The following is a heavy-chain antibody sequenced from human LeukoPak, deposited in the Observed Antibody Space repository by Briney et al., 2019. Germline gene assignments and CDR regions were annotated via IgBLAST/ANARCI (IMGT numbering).Heavy chain of an antibody. D-gene: IGHD3-3*01. CDR1: GGSVTSTNW. Sequence: TPSETLSLTCGVSGGSVTSTNWWTWVRQPPGKGLEWIGEVHLDGRTNYNPPLKSRLTISVDLSENHISLKLTSVTAADTAVYYCAREGGFFRPLDYSGQGTLVTVSS. J-gene: IGHJ4*02. CDR3: AREGGFFRPLDY. CDR2: VHLDGRT. V-gene: IGHV4-4*02.